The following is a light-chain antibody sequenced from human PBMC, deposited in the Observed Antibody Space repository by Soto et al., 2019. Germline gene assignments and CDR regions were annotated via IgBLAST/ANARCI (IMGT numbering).Light chain of an antibody. CDR3: MQALQTPYT. V-gene: IGKV2-28*01. Sequence: DIVMTQSPLSLPVTPGAPASISCRSSQSLLHSNGYIYLDWYLQKPGQSPQLLIYLGSNRASGVPDRFSGSGSGTDFTLKISRVEAEDVAIYYCMQALQTPYTFGQGTKLEIK. CDR2: LGS. J-gene: IGKJ2*01. CDR1: QSLLHSNGYIY.